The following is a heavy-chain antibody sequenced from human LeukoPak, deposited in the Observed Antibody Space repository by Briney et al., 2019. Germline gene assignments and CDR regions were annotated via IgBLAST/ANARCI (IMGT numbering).Heavy chain of an antibody. D-gene: IGHD2-15*01. Sequence: ASVKVSCKVSGYTLTELSMHWVRQAPGKGLEWMGGFDPEDGETIYAQKFQGRVTMTEDTSTDTAYMELSSLRSEDTAEYYCATGEVVVAATPYGMDVWGQGTTVTVSS. CDR1: GYTLTELS. CDR3: ATGEVVVAATPYGMDV. J-gene: IGHJ6*02. CDR2: FDPEDGET. V-gene: IGHV1-24*01.